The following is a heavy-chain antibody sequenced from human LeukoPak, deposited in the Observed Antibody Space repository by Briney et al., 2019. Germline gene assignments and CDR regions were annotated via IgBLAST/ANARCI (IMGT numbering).Heavy chain of an antibody. V-gene: IGHV3-23*01. CDR1: GFTFSSYA. CDR2: TSDSGGST. Sequence: PGGSLRLSCAASGFTFSSYAMSWVRQAPGKGLEWVSATSDSGGSTYYADSVKGRFTISRDKSKNTLYLEMNSLRAEDTAVYYCAKGLYYYDSRGYYVAEYFQHWGQGTLVTVSS. CDR3: AKGLYYYDSRGYYVAEYFQH. J-gene: IGHJ1*01. D-gene: IGHD3-22*01.